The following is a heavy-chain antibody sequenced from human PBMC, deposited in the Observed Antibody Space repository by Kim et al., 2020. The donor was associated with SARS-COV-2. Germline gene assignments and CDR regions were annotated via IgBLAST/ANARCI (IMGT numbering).Heavy chain of an antibody. CDR2: ISSSSTYI. CDR1: GFTFSSYS. J-gene: IGHJ4*02. D-gene: IGHD4-17*01. Sequence: GGSLRLSCAASGFTFSSYSMNWVRQAPGKGLEWVSSISSSSTYIYYADSVKGRFTISRDNSLYLQMNSLRAEDTAVYYCARALKYGMSPESIDYWGQGTLVTVSS. CDR3: ARALKYGMSPESIDY. V-gene: IGHV3-21*01.